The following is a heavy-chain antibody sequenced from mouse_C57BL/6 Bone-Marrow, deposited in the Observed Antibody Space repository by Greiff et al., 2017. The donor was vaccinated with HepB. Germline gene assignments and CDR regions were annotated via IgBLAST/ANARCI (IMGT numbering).Heavy chain of an antibody. V-gene: IGHV1-81*01. CDR1: GYTFTSYG. Sequence: VQIQQSGAELARPGASVKLSCKASGYTFTSYGISWVKQRTGQGLEWIGEIYPRSGNTYYNEKFKGKATLTADKSSSTAYMELRSLTSEDSAVYFCARFRYYGSSYGLFDYWGQGTTLTVSS. D-gene: IGHD1-1*01. CDR3: ARFRYYGSSYGLFDY. CDR2: IYPRSGNT. J-gene: IGHJ2*01.